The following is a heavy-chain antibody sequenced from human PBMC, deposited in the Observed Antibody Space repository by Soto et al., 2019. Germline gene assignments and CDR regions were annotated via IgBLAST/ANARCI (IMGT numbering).Heavy chain of an antibody. CDR3: ARLMVAARHTYYYYYMDV. V-gene: IGHV4-34*01. CDR1: GGSFSGYY. Sequence: QVQLQQWGAGLLKPSETLSLTCAVYGGSFSGYYWSWIRQPPGKGLEWIGEINHSGSTNYNPSLKSRVTISVDTSKNQFSLKLSSVTAADTAVYYCARLMVAARHTYYYYYMDVWGKGTTVTVSS. J-gene: IGHJ6*03. D-gene: IGHD6-6*01. CDR2: INHSGST.